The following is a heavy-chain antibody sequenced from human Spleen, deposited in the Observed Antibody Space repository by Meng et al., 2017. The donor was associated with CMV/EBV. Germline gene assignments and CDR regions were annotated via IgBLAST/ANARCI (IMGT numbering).Heavy chain of an antibody. CDR3: ARGAGLERFDY. CDR1: GYSIGSGSY. CDR2: IYHSGST. V-gene: IGHV4-38-2*02. D-gene: IGHD3-3*01. Sequence: SETLCITCTVAGYSIGSGSYWGWIRQPPGKGLEWIGSIYHSGSTSYNPSLKSRVTISVDTSNNQFPLKLSSVTAADTAVYYCARGAGLERFDYWGQGTLVTVSS. J-gene: IGHJ4*02.